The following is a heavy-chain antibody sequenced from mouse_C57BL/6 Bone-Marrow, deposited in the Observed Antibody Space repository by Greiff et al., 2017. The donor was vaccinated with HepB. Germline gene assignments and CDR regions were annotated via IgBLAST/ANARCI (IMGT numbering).Heavy chain of an antibody. CDR3: ARVNSYGKHYAMDY. Sequence: QVQLQQSGAELMKPGASVKLSCKATGYTFTGYWIEWVKQRPGHGLEWIGEILPGSGTTNYNEKFKGKATFTADTSSNTSYMKLSSLTTEDSAIYSCARVNSYGKHYAMDYWGQGTSVTVSS. D-gene: IGHD2-1*01. CDR2: ILPGSGTT. J-gene: IGHJ4*01. CDR1: GYTFTGYW. V-gene: IGHV1-9*01.